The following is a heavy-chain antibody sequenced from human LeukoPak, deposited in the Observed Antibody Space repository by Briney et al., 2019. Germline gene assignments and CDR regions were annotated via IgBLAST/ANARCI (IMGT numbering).Heavy chain of an antibody. CDR3: ARGTSAGGPISPFDF. CDR2: ISWNSGSI. CDR1: GFTFDDYA. Sequence: PGRSLRLSCAASGFTFDDYAMHWVRQAPGKGLEWVSGISWNSGSIGCADSVKGRFSISRDNAKNTVYLQMNSLRAEDTGIYYCARGTSAGGPISPFDFWGQGTVVTVSS. D-gene: IGHD6-13*01. J-gene: IGHJ4*02. V-gene: IGHV3-9*01.